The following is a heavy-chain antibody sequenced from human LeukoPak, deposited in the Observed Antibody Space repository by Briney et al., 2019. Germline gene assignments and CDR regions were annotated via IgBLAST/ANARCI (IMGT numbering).Heavy chain of an antibody. V-gene: IGHV3-30*02. CDR2: IRLDGTNK. CDR1: GFTFSSYG. CDR3: ARIGYSSSSTDY. D-gene: IGHD6-13*01. Sequence: GGSLRLSCAASGFTFSSYGMHWVPQAPGKGLEWVAFIRLDGTNKDYADSVKGRFTVSRDNAKNSLYLQMNSLRAEDTAMYYCARIGYSSSSTDYWGQGTLVTVSS. J-gene: IGHJ4*02.